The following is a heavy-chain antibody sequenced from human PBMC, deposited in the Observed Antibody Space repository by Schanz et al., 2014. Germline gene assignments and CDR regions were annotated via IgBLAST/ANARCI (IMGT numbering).Heavy chain of an antibody. CDR3: ARDKGGYYPFDY. D-gene: IGHD3-3*01. V-gene: IGHV3-7*01. CDR1: GFTFSTYC. Sequence: EVQLVESGGGLVQPGGSLRLSCAASGFTFSTYCMSWVRQAPGKGLEWVANIKQDESERSYVDSVKGRFTISRDNAKNSLYLQMNSLRAEDTAVYYCARDKGGYYPFDYWGQGTPVTVSS. J-gene: IGHJ4*02. CDR2: IKQDESER.